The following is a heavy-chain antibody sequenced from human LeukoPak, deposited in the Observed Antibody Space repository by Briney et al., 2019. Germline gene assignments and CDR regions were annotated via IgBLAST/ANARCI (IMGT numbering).Heavy chain of an antibody. Sequence: GGSLRLSCAASGFTFSSYGMHWVRQAPGKGLEWVAVIWYDGSNKYYADSVKGRFTISRDNSKNTLYLQMNSLRAEDTAVYYCARALLYGSRYDLDYWGQGTLVTVSS. D-gene: IGHD6-13*01. CDR2: IWYDGSNK. J-gene: IGHJ4*02. V-gene: IGHV3-33*01. CDR3: ARALLYGSRYDLDY. CDR1: GFTFSSYG.